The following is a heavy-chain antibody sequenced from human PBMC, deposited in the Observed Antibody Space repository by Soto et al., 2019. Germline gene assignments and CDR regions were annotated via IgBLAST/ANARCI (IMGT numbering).Heavy chain of an antibody. D-gene: IGHD1-20*01. Sequence: QVQLVQSGAEEKKPGASVKVSCKASGYTFTSYAMHWVRQAPGQRLEWMGWINAGNGNTKYSQKFQGRVTITRDTSASTGYMELSSLRSEDTAVYYCARDKITAILDYWGQGTLVTVSS. CDR3: ARDKITAILDY. V-gene: IGHV1-3*05. J-gene: IGHJ4*02. CDR2: INAGNGNT. CDR1: GYTFTSYA.